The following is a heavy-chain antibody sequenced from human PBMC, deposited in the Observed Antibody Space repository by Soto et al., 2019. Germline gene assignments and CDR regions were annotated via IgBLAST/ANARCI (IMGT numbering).Heavy chain of an antibody. J-gene: IGHJ5*02. CDR2: ISSNSSYM. D-gene: IGHD6-13*01. CDR1: VFTFRSFT. V-gene: IGHV3-21*01. Sequence: GGSLRLSCAASVFTFRSFTMNWVRQSPGKGLEWVSTISSNSSYMYYTDALRGRFTISRDNAKNSLHLQMNSLRAEDTAVYYCTRDASRDSSARGWFDPWGPGTLVTVSS. CDR3: TRDASRDSSARGWFDP.